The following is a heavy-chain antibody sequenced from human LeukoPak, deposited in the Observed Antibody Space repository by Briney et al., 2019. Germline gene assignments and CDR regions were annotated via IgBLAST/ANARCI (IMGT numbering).Heavy chain of an antibody. D-gene: IGHD1-1*01. CDR1: GYTFTGYY. CDR3: ARGGFGVQPHDAFDI. J-gene: IGHJ3*02. V-gene: IGHV1-2*02. CDR2: INPNSGGA. Sequence: ASVKVSCKASGYTFTGYYMHWVRQAPGQGLEWMGWINPNSGGANYAQKFQGRVTMTRDTSISTAYMELSRLRSDDTAVYYCARGGFGVQPHDAFDIWGQGTMVTVSS.